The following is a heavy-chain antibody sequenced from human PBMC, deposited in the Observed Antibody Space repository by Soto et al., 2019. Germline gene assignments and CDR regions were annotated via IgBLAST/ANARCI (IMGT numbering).Heavy chain of an antibody. J-gene: IGHJ5*02. V-gene: IGHV1-69*02. CDR1: GGTFSSYT. CDR2: IIPILGIA. Sequence: QVQLVQSGAEVKKPGSSVKVSCKASGGTFSSYTISWVRQAPGQGLEWMGRIIPILGIANYAQKFQGRVTITADKSTSKAYMELSSLRSEDTAVYYCARGGYCSGGSCPNWFDPWGQGTLVTVSS. CDR3: ARGGYCSGGSCPNWFDP. D-gene: IGHD2-15*01.